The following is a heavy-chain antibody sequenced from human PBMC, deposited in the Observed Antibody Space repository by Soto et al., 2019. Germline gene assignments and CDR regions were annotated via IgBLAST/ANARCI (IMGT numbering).Heavy chain of an antibody. CDR2: ISADGNSK. D-gene: IGHD4-17*01. Sequence: PGGSLRLSCEVSGLTFSKYGMHWVRQAPGRGLEWVAVISADGNSKFYAASVGGRFAISRDDSKNTVSLQMNSLRPEDTAVYYCAKDRDYGDVASFLDYWGPGTLVTVSS. V-gene: IGHV3-30*18. CDR1: GLTFSKYG. J-gene: IGHJ4*02. CDR3: AKDRDYGDVASFLDY.